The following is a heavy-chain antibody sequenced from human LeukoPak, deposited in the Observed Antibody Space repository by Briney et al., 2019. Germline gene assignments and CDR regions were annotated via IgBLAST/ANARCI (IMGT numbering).Heavy chain of an antibody. Sequence: GGSLRLSCEASGFSFSSYWMSWVRQAPGKRLEWVANIKQDGSEKYYMDSVKGRFTISRDNAKNSLFLQMNSLRAEDTAVYYCARGELVPNYWGQGTLVTVSS. CDR1: GFSFSSYW. CDR2: IKQDGSEK. V-gene: IGHV3-7*03. D-gene: IGHD6-6*01. J-gene: IGHJ4*02. CDR3: ARGELVPNY.